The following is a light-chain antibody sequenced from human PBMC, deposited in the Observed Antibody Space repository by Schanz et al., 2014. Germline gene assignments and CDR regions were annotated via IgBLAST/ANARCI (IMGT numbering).Light chain of an antibody. CDR1: QSVLYTSDNKNY. CDR2: WAS. Sequence: DVVMTQSPDSLAVSLGERATINCKSSQSVLYTSDNKNYLAWYQHKPGQPPKLLIYWASTRQSGVPDRFSGSGSGTDFTLTISSLEPEDFAVYYCQQYGVSPLTFGGGTKVEIQ. CDR3: QQYGVSPLT. V-gene: IGKV4-1*01. J-gene: IGKJ4*01.